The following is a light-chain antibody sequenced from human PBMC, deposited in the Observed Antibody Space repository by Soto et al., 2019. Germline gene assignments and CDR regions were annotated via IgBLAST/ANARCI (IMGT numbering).Light chain of an antibody. CDR2: AAS. CDR3: QQSYSTPFT. J-gene: IGKJ3*01. Sequence: DIQMTQSPSSLSASVGDRVTITCRASQSISSYLNWYQQKPGKAPKLLIYAASSLQSGVPSRFSDSGSGTDFTLTISSLQPEDFATYYCQQSYSTPFTFGPGTKVDI. V-gene: IGKV1-39*01. CDR1: QSISSY.